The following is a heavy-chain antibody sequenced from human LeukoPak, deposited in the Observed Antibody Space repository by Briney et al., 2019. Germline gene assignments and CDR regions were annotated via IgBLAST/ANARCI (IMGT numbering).Heavy chain of an antibody. D-gene: IGHD6-25*01. Sequence: GGSLTLSCAASGFTFSSYWMSWVRQAPGKELEWVANIKQDGSEKYYVDSVKGRFTISRDNAKNSLYLQMNSLRAEDTAVYYCAREGGYRDYYYMDVWGKGTTVTVSS. J-gene: IGHJ6*03. CDR3: AREGGYRDYYYMDV. CDR2: IKQDGSEK. V-gene: IGHV3-7*01. CDR1: GFTFSSYW.